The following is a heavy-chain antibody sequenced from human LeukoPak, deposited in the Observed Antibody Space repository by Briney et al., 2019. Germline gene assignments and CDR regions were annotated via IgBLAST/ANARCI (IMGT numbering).Heavy chain of an antibody. V-gene: IGHV3-23*01. Sequence: GGSLRFSCAAAGFTFSSYAMSWVRQAPGKGLEWVSSISGSGGSTYYADSVKGRFAISRDNSKNTLYVQMNSLRAEDTAVYYCAKDRWAWEMTTVTTHWFDPWGQGTLVTVSS. CDR1: GFTFSSYA. CDR3: AKDRWAWEMTTVTTHWFDP. J-gene: IGHJ5*02. CDR2: ISGSGGST. D-gene: IGHD4-17*01.